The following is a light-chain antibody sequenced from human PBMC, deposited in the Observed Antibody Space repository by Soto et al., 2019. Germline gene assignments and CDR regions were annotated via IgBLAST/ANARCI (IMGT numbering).Light chain of an antibody. CDR3: QQRTIPLT. Sequence: EIVLTQSPATLSLSPGERATLSCRASQSVSAYLAWYQQKPGQPPRLLIYDASNRATGIPARFSGSGSGKEFHPHISSLEPEDSAVYYCQQRTIPLTFGGGTKVEIK. CDR2: DAS. CDR1: QSVSAY. J-gene: IGKJ4*01. V-gene: IGKV3-11*01.